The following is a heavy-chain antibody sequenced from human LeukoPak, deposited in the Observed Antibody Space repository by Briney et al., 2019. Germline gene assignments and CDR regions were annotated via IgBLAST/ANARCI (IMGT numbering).Heavy chain of an antibody. Sequence: GGSLRLSCAASGFTFSSYAMSWVRQPPGKGLEWVSSISSSGGYIYYADSVKGRFTISRDNAKNSLYLQMNSLRAEDTAVYYCARDNYGSDKFDYWGQGTLVTVSS. CDR1: GFTFSSYA. CDR3: ARDNYGSDKFDY. J-gene: IGHJ4*02. D-gene: IGHD3-10*01. V-gene: IGHV3-21*01. CDR2: ISSSGGYI.